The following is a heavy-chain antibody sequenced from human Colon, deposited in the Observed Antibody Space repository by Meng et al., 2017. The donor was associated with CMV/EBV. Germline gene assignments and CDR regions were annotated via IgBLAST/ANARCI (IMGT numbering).Heavy chain of an antibody. V-gene: IGHV1-18*01. CDR2: ISAYNGNT. D-gene: IGHD3-22*01. J-gene: IGHJ4*02. CDR3: ARKRGYDSSGYSDY. Sequence: SGYTFTSYGISWVRQAPGQGLEWMGWISAYNGNTNYAQKLQGRVTMTTDTSTSTAYMELRSLRSDDTAVYYCARKRGYDSSGYSDYWGQGTLVTVSS. CDR1: GYTFTSYG.